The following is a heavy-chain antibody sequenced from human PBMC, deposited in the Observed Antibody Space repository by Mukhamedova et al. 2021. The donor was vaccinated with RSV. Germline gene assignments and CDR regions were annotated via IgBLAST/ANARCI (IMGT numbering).Heavy chain of an antibody. V-gene: IGHV1-2*02. CDR3: ARAVVRGVIPRHAFDI. J-gene: IGHJ3*02. D-gene: IGHD3-10*01. Sequence: WMGWINPNSGGTNYAQKFQGRVTMTRDTSISTAYMELSRLRSDDTAVYYCARAVVRGVIPRHAFDIWGQGT. CDR2: INPNSGGT.